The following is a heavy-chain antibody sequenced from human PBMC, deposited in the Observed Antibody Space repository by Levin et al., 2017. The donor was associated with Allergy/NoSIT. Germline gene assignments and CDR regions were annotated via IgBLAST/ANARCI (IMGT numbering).Heavy chain of an antibody. D-gene: IGHD6-19*01. J-gene: IGHJ4*02. CDR3: GRPGWYRSDF. Sequence: GGSLRLSCAASGFTFRKFYMGWVRQAPGKGLEWVADIKEDGSEKRYADSVKGRFTISRDNAKNSVYLQMNSLRVEDTAIYYCGRPGWYRSDFWGQGSLVTVSS. CDR2: IKEDGSEK. CDR1: GFTFRKFY. V-gene: IGHV3-7*01.